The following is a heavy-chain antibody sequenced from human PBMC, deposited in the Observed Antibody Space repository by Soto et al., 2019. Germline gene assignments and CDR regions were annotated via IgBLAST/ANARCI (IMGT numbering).Heavy chain of an antibody. CDR3: ARGYYDSSGYPRAFDI. CDR2: ISYDGSNK. D-gene: IGHD3-22*01. J-gene: IGHJ3*02. V-gene: IGHV3-30-3*01. CDR1: GFTFSSYA. Sequence: SLRLSCAASGFTFSSYAMHWVRQAPGKGLEWVAVISYDGSNKYYADSVKGRFTISRDNSKNTLYLQMNSLRAEDTAVYYCARGYYDSSGYPRAFDIWGQGTMVTVSS.